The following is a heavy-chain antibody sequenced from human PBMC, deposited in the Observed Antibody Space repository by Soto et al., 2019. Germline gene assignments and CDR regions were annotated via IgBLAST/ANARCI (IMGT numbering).Heavy chain of an antibody. V-gene: IGHV4-30-4*01. D-gene: IGHD1-20*01. CDR1: GGSISSGDYY. J-gene: IGHJ5*02. CDR3: ARDPYNWNQLFDP. Sequence: SETLSLTCTVSGGSISSGDYYWSWIRQPPGKGLEWIGYIYYSGSTYYNPSLKSRVTISVDTSKNQFSLKLSSVTAADTAVYYCARDPYNWNQLFDPWGQGTLVTVSS. CDR2: IYYSGST.